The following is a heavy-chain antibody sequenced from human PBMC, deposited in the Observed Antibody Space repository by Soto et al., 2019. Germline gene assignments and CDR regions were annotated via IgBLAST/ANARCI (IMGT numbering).Heavy chain of an antibody. D-gene: IGHD4-4*01. Sequence: GGSLRLSCAASGFTFSSYGMHWVRQAPGKGLEWVAVIRYGGSNKYYADSVKGRFTISRDNSKNTLYLQMNSLRAEDTAVYYCAKEIYSNYGYNWFDPWGQGTLVTVSS. V-gene: IGHV3-33*06. J-gene: IGHJ5*02. CDR3: AKEIYSNYGYNWFDP. CDR1: GFTFSSYG. CDR2: IRYGGSNK.